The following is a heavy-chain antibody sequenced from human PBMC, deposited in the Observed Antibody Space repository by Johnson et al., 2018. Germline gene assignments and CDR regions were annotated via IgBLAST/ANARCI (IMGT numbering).Heavy chain of an antibody. V-gene: IGHV3-64*07. Sequence: VQLVQSGGGVVQPGRSLRLSCAASGFTFSNYAMHWVRQAPGKGLEYVSAISSNGGSTYYADSVKGRFTISRDNSNNTLYFQMGSLRAEDMAVYYCAGGGYCSGGSCYSFVAFDIWGQGTMVTVSS. CDR1: GFTFSNYA. J-gene: IGHJ3*02. CDR2: ISSNGGST. D-gene: IGHD2-15*01. CDR3: AGGGYCSGGSCYSFVAFDI.